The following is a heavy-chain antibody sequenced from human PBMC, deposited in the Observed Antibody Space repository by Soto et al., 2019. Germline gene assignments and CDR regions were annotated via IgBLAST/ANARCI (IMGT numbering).Heavy chain of an antibody. CDR3: ARVGYYYDSSGYYSDGMDV. Sequence: ASVKVSCKASGYTFTSYDINWVRQATGQGLEWMGWMNPNSGNTGYAQKFQGRVTMTRNTSISTAYMELSSLRSEDTAVYYCARVGYYYDSSGYYSDGMDVWGQGITVTVSS. CDR1: GYTFTSYD. D-gene: IGHD3-22*01. CDR2: MNPNSGNT. J-gene: IGHJ6*02. V-gene: IGHV1-8*01.